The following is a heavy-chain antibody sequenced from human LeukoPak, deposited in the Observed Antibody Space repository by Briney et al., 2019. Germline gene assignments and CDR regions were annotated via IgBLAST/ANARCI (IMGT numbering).Heavy chain of an antibody. CDR1: GFTFSSYA. CDR3: ARDPYSPNFDY. CDR2: IKQDGSEK. Sequence: PGGSLRLSCAASGFTFSSYAMSWVRQAPGKGLEWVANIKQDGSEKYYVDSVKGRFTISRDNAKNSLYLQMNSLRAEDTAVYYCARDPYSPNFDYWGQGTLATVSS. J-gene: IGHJ4*02. D-gene: IGHD2-21*01. V-gene: IGHV3-7*01.